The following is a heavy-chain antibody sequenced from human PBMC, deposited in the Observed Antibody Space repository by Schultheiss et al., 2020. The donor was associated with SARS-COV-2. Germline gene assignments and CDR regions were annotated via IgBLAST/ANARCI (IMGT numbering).Heavy chain of an antibody. CDR2: INPSSGDT. CDR3: ASEWVVVAANWWFDP. Sequence: ASVKVSCKASGYAFIGFYIHWLRQAPGQGLQWMGWINPSSGDTNEAQRFQGRVTMTRDTSISTAYMELSRLRSDDTAVYYCASEWVVVAANWWFDPWGQGTLVTVSS. J-gene: IGHJ5*02. CDR1: GYAFIGFY. V-gene: IGHV1-2*02. D-gene: IGHD2-15*01.